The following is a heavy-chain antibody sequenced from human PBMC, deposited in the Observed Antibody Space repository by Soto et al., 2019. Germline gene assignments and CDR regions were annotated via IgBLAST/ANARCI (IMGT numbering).Heavy chain of an antibody. CDR3: ARVRGIQLWPLYYFDY. J-gene: IGHJ4*02. D-gene: IGHD5-18*01. CDR2: ISSSGSTI. CDR1: GFTFSSYE. V-gene: IGHV3-48*03. Sequence: GGSLRLSCAASGFTFSSYEMNWARQAPGKGLEWVSYISSSGSTIYYADSVKGRFTISRDNAKNSLYLQMNSLRAEDTAVYYCARVRGIQLWPLYYFDYWGQGTLVTVSS.